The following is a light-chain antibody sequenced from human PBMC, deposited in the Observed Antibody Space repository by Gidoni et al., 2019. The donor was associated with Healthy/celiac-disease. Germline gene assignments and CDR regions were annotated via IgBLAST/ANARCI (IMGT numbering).Light chain of an antibody. CDR2: GNT. V-gene: IGLV1-40*01. CDR1: SPNIGAGYA. Sequence: QSVLTQPPSVSWAPGQRVTISCTGSSPNIGAGYAVHWYQQLPVTAPKLLIYGNTNRPSGVPDRFSGSKSGTSASLAITGLQAEDEADYYCQSYDSSLSGWVFGGGTELTVL. CDR3: QSYDSSLSGWV. J-gene: IGLJ3*02.